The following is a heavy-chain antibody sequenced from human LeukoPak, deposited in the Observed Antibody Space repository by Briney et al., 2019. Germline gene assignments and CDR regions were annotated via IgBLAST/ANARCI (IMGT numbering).Heavy chain of an antibody. J-gene: IGHJ4*02. Sequence: GGSLRLSRAASGFTFSSYNMNWVRQAPGKGLEWISYITTSGGTMYYADSVKGRFTISRDNAKNSLYLQMNSLRDEDTAVYYCARRIVGAFPFDYWGQGTLVTVSS. CDR1: GFTFSSYN. CDR3: ARRIVGAFPFDY. CDR2: ITTSGGTM. V-gene: IGHV3-48*02. D-gene: IGHD1-26*01.